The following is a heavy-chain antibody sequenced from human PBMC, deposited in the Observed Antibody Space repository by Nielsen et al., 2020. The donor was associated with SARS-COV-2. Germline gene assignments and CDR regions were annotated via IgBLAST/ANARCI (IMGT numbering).Heavy chain of an antibody. V-gene: IGHV1-46*01. Sequence: ASVKVSCKASGYTFTTCSIHWVRQAPGQGLEWMGGINPSDGSTTYAQRFEARVTMTRDTSTSTVYMEFFSLKSDDTAVYYCARWGKLNYYDFMARGDWFDPWGQGTLVTVSS. J-gene: IGHJ5*02. D-gene: IGHD3-22*01. CDR2: INPSDGST. CDR1: GYTFTTCS. CDR3: ARWGKLNYYDFMARGDWFDP.